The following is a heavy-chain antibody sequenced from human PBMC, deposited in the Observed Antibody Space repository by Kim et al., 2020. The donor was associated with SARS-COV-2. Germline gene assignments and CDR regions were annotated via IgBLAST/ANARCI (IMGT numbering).Heavy chain of an antibody. CDR3: AKGGSTSGYAFDL. CDR2: ISVSGDIT. J-gene: IGHJ3*01. Sequence: GGSLRLSCAAPGFTFSNFAMSWVCQAPGKGLEWVSIISVSGDITYYADSVKGRFTISRDNSKSTLYLQLNSLRAEGTAVYYCAKGGSTSGYAFDLWGQGTLVTVSS. D-gene: IGHD2-2*01. V-gene: IGHV3-23*01. CDR1: GFTFSNFA.